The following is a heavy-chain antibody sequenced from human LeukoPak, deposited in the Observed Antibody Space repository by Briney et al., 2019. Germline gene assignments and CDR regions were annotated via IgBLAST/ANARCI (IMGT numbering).Heavy chain of an antibody. Sequence: GSSVKVSCKASGGTFSSYAISWVRQAPGQGLEWMGRIIPILGIANYAQKFQGRVTITADKSTSTAYMELSSLRSEDTAVYYCARAGWVPAAKAFDDWGQGTLVTVSS. D-gene: IGHD2-2*01. J-gene: IGHJ4*02. CDR2: IIPILGIA. CDR3: ARAGWVPAAKAFDD. V-gene: IGHV1-69*04. CDR1: GGTFSSYA.